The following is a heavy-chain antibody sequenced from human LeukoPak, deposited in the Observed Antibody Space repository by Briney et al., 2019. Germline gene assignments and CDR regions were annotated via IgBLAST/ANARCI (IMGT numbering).Heavy chain of an antibody. V-gene: IGHV5-10-1*01. CDR1: GYSFTTYW. D-gene: IGHD3-16*02. Sequence: GESLKISCKGSGYSFTTYWITWVRQMPGKGLEWMGRIDPSDSYTNYSPSFQGHVTISADKSISTAYLQWSSMKASDTAMYYCARVIHLGELSLYDYWGQGTLVTVSS. CDR2: IDPSDSYT. CDR3: ARVIHLGELSLYDY. J-gene: IGHJ4*02.